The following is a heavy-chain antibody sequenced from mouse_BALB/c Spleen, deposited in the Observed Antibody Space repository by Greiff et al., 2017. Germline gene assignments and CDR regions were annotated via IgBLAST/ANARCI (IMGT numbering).Heavy chain of an antibody. J-gene: IGHJ3*01. D-gene: IGHD1-1*01. Sequence: EVMLVESGPSLVKPSQTLSLTCSVTGDSITSGYWNWIRKFPGNKLEYMGYISYSGSTYYNPSLKSRISITRDTSKNQYYLQLNSVTTEDTATYYCARGLNYELGFAYWGQGTLVTVSA. CDR3: ARGLNYELGFAY. V-gene: IGHV3-8*02. CDR1: GDSITSGY. CDR2: ISYSGST.